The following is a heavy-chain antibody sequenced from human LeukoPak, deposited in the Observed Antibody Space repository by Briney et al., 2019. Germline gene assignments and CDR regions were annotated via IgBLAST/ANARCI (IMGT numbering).Heavy chain of an antibody. CDR3: ARESDPSIAVAGTSPHWFDP. Sequence: GASVKVSCKASGYTFTSCYMHWVRQAPGQGLEWMGIINPSGGSTSYAQKFQGRVTMTRDTSTSTVYMELSSLRSEDTAVYYCARESDPSIAVAGTSPHWFDPWGQGTLVTVSS. CDR2: INPSGGST. CDR1: GYTFTSCY. J-gene: IGHJ5*02. D-gene: IGHD6-19*01. V-gene: IGHV1-46*01.